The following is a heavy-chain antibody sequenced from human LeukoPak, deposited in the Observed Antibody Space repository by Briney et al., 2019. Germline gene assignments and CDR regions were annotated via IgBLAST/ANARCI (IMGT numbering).Heavy chain of an antibody. CDR3: ALRYFDWLSRSRVYYYYGMDV. J-gene: IGHJ6*04. V-gene: IGHV1-69*01. D-gene: IGHD3-9*01. CDR2: IIPISGTA. CDR1: GGTFSSYA. Sequence: AASVKVPCKASGGTFSSYAISWVRQAPGQGLEWMGGIIPISGTANYAQKFQGRVTITADESTSTAYMELSSLRSEDTAVYYCALRYFDWLSRSRVYYYYGMDVWGKGTTVTVSS.